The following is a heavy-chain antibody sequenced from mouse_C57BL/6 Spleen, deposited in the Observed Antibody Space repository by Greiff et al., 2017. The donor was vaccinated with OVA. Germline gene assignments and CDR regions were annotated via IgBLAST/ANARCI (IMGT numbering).Heavy chain of an antibody. V-gene: IGHV1-59*01. CDR3: ARKTAQATRDY. J-gene: IGHJ2*01. CDR1: GYTFTSYW. CDR2: IDPSDSYT. D-gene: IGHD3-2*02. Sequence: VQLQQPGAELVRPGTSVKLSCKASGYTFTSYWMHWVKQRPGQGLEWIGVIDPSDSYTNYNQKFKGKATLTVDTSSRTAYMQLSSLTSEDSAVYYCARKTAQATRDYWGQGTTRTVSS.